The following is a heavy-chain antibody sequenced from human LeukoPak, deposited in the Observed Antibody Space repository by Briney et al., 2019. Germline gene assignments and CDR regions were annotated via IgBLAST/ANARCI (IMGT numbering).Heavy chain of an antibody. J-gene: IGHJ4*02. CDR3: ARAPGYQLLWYFDY. Sequence: GASVKVSCKASGGTFSSYAISWVRQAPGQGLEWMGGIIPIFGTANYAQKFQGRVTITADEPTSTAYMELSSLRSEDTAVYYCARAPGYQLLWYFDYWGQGTLVTVSS. CDR2: IIPIFGTA. V-gene: IGHV1-69*01. CDR1: GGTFSSYA. D-gene: IGHD2-2*01.